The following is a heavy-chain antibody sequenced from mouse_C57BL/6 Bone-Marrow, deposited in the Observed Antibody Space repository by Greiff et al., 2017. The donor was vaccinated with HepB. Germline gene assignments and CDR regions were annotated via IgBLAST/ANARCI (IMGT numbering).Heavy chain of an antibody. Sequence: QVQLKESGPELVKPGASVKISCKASGYTFTDYYINWVKQRPGQGLEWIGWIFPGSGSTYYNEKFKGKATLTVDKSSSTAYMLLSSLTSEDSAVYFCAHLITTVAGDYWGQGTTLTVSS. CDR2: IFPGSGST. CDR1: GYTFTDYY. CDR3: AHLITTVAGDY. D-gene: IGHD1-1*01. V-gene: IGHV1-75*01. J-gene: IGHJ2*01.